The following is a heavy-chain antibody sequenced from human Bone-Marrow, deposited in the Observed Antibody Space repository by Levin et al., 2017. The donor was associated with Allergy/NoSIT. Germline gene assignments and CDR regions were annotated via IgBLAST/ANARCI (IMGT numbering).Heavy chain of an antibody. D-gene: IGHD1-26*01. Sequence: SETLSLTCTVSGDSMNTGGSYWTWIRQHPGKDLEWIGYINYRGNTYYNPSLKTRISISLDTSKKLFFLKLNSVTAADTAMYYCARDKEWERLDYWGQGILVTVS. J-gene: IGHJ4*02. CDR2: INYRGNT. CDR1: GDSMNTGGSY. V-gene: IGHV4-31*03. CDR3: ARDKEWERLDY.